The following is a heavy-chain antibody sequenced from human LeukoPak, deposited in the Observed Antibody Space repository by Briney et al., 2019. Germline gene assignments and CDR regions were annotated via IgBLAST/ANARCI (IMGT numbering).Heavy chain of an antibody. CDR1: GGSISSGGYY. CDR2: IYYSGST. V-gene: IGHV4-31*03. Sequence: SETLSLTCTVSGGSISSGGYYWSWIRQHPGKGLEWIGYIYYSGSTYYNPSLKSRVTISVDTSKNQFSLKLSSVTAADTAVYYCARSSMRGSYYKGGYYGMDVWGQGTTVTVSS. J-gene: IGHJ6*02. D-gene: IGHD3-10*01. CDR3: ARSSMRGSYYKGGYYGMDV.